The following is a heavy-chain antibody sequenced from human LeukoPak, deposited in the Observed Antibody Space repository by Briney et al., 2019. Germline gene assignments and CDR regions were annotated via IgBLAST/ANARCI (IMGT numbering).Heavy chain of an antibody. V-gene: IGHV4-31*03. CDR1: GGSISSGGYY. Sequence: SETLSPTCTVSGGSISSGGYYWSWIRQHPGKGLEWIGYIYYSGSTYYNPSLKSRVTISVDTSKNQFSLKLSSVTAADTAVYYCARVPHTFGGVIGMGDYYYYMDVWGKGTTVTVSS. CDR3: ARVPHTFGGVIGMGDYYYYMDV. D-gene: IGHD3-16*02. J-gene: IGHJ6*03. CDR2: IYYSGST.